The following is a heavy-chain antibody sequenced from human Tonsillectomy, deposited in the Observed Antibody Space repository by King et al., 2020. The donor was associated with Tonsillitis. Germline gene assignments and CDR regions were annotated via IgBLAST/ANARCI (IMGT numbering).Heavy chain of an antibody. V-gene: IGHV3-15*01. CDR3: STAMIVTGLDV. J-gene: IGHJ6*02. Sequence: VQLVESGGGLVKPGGSLRLSCAASGLPFSHAWMAWVRQAPGKGREWVGCIKSKTDGGTTDYAAPVKGRFTISREDSEAMLYLQMNNLTTEDTAVYYCSTAMIVTGLDVWGQGTTVAVSS. CDR2: IKSKTDGGTT. CDR1: GLPFSHAW. D-gene: IGHD3-22*01.